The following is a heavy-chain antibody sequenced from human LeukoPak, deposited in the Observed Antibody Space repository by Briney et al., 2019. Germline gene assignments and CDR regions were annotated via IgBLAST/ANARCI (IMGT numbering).Heavy chain of an antibody. V-gene: IGHV3-11*06. CDR1: GFTFTDHY. Sequence: GGSLRLSRATSGFTFTDHYMDWVRQAPGKGLEWVSCISSRSGYLYYADSVKGRFTISRDNAKNSLYLQMNNLRAEDTAVYYCARESEGHYYGSGKPFYYGMDVWGQGTTVTVSS. D-gene: IGHD3-10*01. J-gene: IGHJ6*02. CDR3: ARESEGHYYGSGKPFYYGMDV. CDR2: ISSRSGYL.